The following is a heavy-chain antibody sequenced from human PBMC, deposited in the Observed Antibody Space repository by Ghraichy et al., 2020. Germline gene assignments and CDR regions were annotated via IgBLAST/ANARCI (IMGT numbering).Heavy chain of an antibody. J-gene: IGHJ4*02. CDR1: GGTFSSYA. D-gene: IGHD4-11*01. CDR2: IIPIFGTA. Sequence: SVKVSCKASGGTFSSYAISWVRQAPGQGLEWMGGIIPIFGTANYAQKFQGRVTITADESTSTAYMELSSLRSEDTAVYYCARDDHAYTVTTFDYWGQGTLVTVSS. CDR3: ARDDHAYTVTTFDY. V-gene: IGHV1-69*13.